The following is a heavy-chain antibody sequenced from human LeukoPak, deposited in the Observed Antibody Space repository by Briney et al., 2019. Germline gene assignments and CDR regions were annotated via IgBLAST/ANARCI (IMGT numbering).Heavy chain of an antibody. Sequence: SETLSLTCAVYGGSFSGYYWSWLRQPPGKGLEWIGEINHSGSTNYNPSLKSRVTISVDTSKNQFSLKLSSVTAADTAVYYCARGPRITIFGVVIIRFDYWGQGTLVTVSS. V-gene: IGHV4-34*01. D-gene: IGHD3-3*01. CDR3: ARGPRITIFGVVIIRFDY. CDR2: INHSGST. J-gene: IGHJ4*02. CDR1: GGSFSGYY.